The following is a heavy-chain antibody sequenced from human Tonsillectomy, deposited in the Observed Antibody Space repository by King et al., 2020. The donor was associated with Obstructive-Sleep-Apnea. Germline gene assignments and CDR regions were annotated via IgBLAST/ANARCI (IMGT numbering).Heavy chain of an antibody. CDR3: AKDPQQMVVAGFDF. CDR2: ISGLGGGT. CDR1: GFTFSAYA. V-gene: IGHV3-23*04. Sequence: VQLVESGGGLIQPGGSLRLSCVGSGFTFSAYAMNWVRQAPGSGLEWVSGISGLGGGTNYADSMKGRFTVSRDNSKNTLYLQMTSLRVEDTAIYYCAKDPQQMVVAGFDFWGQGTMVTVSS. J-gene: IGHJ3*01. D-gene: IGHD6-13*01.